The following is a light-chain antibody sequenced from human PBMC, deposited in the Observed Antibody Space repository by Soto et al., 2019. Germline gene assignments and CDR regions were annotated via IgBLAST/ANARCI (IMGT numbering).Light chain of an antibody. J-gene: IGKJ1*01. CDR2: DTS. CDR1: QSVSSN. CDR3: QQRSNWWT. V-gene: IGKV3-11*01. Sequence: EVVMTQSPAALSVSLGDRATLSCRASQSVSSNLAWYQQKPGQAPRLLIYDTSTRATGIPARFSGSGSGTDFTLTISSLEPEDFAVYYCQQRSNWWTFGQGTKVDI.